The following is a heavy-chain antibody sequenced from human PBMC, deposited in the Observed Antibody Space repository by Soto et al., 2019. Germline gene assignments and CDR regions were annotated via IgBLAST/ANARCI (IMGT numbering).Heavy chain of an antibody. Sequence: GASVKVSCNASGGTFSGYAISWVRQAPGQGLERMGGIIPIFGTANYAQKFQGRVTITGDKSTSTAYMELSSLTPEDTALYYCAREPGGEYTYGSYYYFFHGMDVWGQGTTVTVSS. CDR1: GGTFSGYA. CDR2: IIPIFGTA. J-gene: IGHJ6*02. CDR3: AREPGGEYTYGSYYYFFHGMDV. V-gene: IGHV1-69*06. D-gene: IGHD5-18*01.